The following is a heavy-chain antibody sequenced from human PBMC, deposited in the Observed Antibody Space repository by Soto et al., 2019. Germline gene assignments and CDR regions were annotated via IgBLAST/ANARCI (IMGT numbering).Heavy chain of an antibody. J-gene: IGHJ6*01. Sequence: GQSLKISCKGSGYSLTNHWIGWVGQMAGKDPVWMELISPLSSDTRYGPSFQGQVIISADMSPSPAYLQCSCLKASDTAMYYCARHRWQKTMVLGDYGLTVWRKLTTV. V-gene: IGHV5-51*01. CDR2: ISPLSSDT. D-gene: IGHD3-10*01. CDR1: GYSLTNHW. CDR3: ARHRWQKTMVLGDYGLTV.